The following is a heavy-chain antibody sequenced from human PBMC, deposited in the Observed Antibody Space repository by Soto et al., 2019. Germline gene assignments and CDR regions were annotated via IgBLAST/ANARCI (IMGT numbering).Heavy chain of an antibody. CDR1: GGSISSSSYY. Sequence: SDTLSLTCTVSGGSISSSSYYWGWIRQPPGKGLEWIGSIYYSGSTYYNPSLKSRVTISVDTSKNQFSLKLSSVTAADTAVYYCARHYTVTTTSYFDYWGQGTLVTVSS. V-gene: IGHV4-39*01. CDR2: IYYSGST. CDR3: ARHYTVTTTSYFDY. J-gene: IGHJ4*02. D-gene: IGHD4-17*01.